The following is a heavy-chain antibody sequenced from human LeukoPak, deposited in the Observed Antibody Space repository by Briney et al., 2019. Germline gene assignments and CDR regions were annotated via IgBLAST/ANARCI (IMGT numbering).Heavy chain of an antibody. V-gene: IGHV3-33*01. CDR3: ARDGGYYGFWFDP. J-gene: IGHJ5*02. Sequence: GRSLRLSCAASGFTFSSYGMHWVRQAPGKGLEWVAVIWYDGSNKYYADSVKGRFTISRDNSKNTLYLQMNSLRAEDTAVYYCARDGGYYGFWFDPWGQGTLVTVSS. CDR2: IWYDGSNK. D-gene: IGHD3-22*01. CDR1: GFTFSSYG.